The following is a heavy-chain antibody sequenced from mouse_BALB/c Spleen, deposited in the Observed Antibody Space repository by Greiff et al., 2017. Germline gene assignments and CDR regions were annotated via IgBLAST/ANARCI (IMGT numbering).Heavy chain of an antibody. D-gene: IGHD2-14*01. J-gene: IGHJ3*01. CDR2: ISYDGSN. CDR1: GYSITSGYY. V-gene: IGHV3-6*02. CDR3: AREGVRRGFAY. Sequence: DVQLQESGPGLVKPSQSLSLTCSVTGYSITSGYYWNWIRQFPGNKLEWMGYISYDGSNNYNPSLKNRISITRDTSKNQFFLKLNSVTTEDTATYYCAREGVRRGFAYWGQGTLVTVSA.